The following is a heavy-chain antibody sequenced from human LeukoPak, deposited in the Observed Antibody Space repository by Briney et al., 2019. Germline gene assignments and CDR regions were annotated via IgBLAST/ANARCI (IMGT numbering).Heavy chain of an antibody. CDR1: GGSISSYY. CDR2: IYYSGST. CDR3: AKDQSLNGYSSNRYWDY. Sequence: SETLSLTCTVSGGSISSYYWSWIRQPPGKGLEWIGYIYYSGSTNYNPSLKSRVTISVDTSKNQFSLKLSSVTAADTAVYYCAKDQSLNGYSSNRYWDYWGQGTLVTVSS. D-gene: IGHD6-13*01. J-gene: IGHJ4*02. V-gene: IGHV4-59*12.